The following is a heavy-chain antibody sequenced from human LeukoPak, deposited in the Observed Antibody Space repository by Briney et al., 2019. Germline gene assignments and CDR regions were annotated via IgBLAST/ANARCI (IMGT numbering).Heavy chain of an antibody. V-gene: IGHV3-48*03. J-gene: IGHJ3*02. CDR1: GFTFSSYE. D-gene: IGHD6-13*01. CDR2: ISSSGSTI. Sequence: QPGGSQRLSCAASGFTFSSYEMNWVRQAPGKGLEWVSYISSSGSTIYYADSVKGRFTISRDNAKNSLYLQMNSLRAEDTAVYYCARGMFSSSSSGDDAFDIWGQGTMVTVSS. CDR3: ARGMFSSSSSGDDAFDI.